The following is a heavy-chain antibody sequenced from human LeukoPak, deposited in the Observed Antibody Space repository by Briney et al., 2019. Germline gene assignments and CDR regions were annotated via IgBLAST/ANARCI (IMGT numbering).Heavy chain of an antibody. Sequence: GGSLRLSCAASGFTFSSYAMTWVRQAPGKGLEWVSGLSGSGGSTYYADSVKGRFTISRDNSKNTLYLQMNSLRAEDTAVYYCAKYYGDYYYYYYMDVWSKGTTVTVSS. CDR2: LSGSGGST. D-gene: IGHD4-17*01. V-gene: IGHV3-23*01. CDR1: GFTFSSYA. J-gene: IGHJ6*03. CDR3: AKYYGDYYYYYYMDV.